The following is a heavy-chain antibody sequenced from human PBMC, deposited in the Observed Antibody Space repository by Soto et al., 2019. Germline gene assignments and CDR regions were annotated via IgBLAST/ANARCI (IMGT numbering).Heavy chain of an antibody. CDR2: IFSSGIT. Sequence: PSWSIRLSSAAFGVTVSNNHMNWVRQAPGKGLECVSVIFSSGITYYAESVKGRFSISRDNSNNTLFLEMNSLRAEDTAIYYCARLVTGFDSWGQGTPVTVSS. CDR1: GVTVSNNH. CDR3: ARLVTGFDS. J-gene: IGHJ4*02. V-gene: IGHV3-53*01. D-gene: IGHD1-20*01.